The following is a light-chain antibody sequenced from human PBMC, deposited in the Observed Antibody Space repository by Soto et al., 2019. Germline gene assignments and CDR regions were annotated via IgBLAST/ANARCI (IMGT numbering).Light chain of an antibody. CDR2: DVS. Sequence: QSALTQPASVSGSPGQSITISCTGTSSDVAAYNYVSWYQQHPGKAPKLRVYDVSNRPSGVSNRYSGSKSGNTDSLTISGLQADDEADYYCSSYTSGGNYVFGTGTKLNVL. J-gene: IGLJ1*01. CDR1: SSDVAAYNY. V-gene: IGLV2-14*03. CDR3: SSYTSGGNYV.